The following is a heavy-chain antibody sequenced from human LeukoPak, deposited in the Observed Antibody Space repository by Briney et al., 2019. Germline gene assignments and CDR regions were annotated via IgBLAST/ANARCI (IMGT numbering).Heavy chain of an antibody. Sequence: GGSLRLSCAASGFTFKSFAMSWVRQAPGKGLEGVSGIGHDGRTTFYADSVRGRFTISRDNPRDTLFLRMNSLTAEDTAVYYCAQYSSGWYDYWGQGTLVTVSS. J-gene: IGHJ4*02. CDR3: AQYSSGWYDY. D-gene: IGHD6-19*01. CDR1: GFTFKSFA. CDR2: IGHDGRTT. V-gene: IGHV3-23*01.